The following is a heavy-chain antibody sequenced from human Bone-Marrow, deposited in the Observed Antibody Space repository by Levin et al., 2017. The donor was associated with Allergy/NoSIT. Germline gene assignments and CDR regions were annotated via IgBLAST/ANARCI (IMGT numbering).Heavy chain of an antibody. CDR1: GDTLNEVS. Sequence: PGASVKVSCRVIGDTLNEVSIHWVRQVPLKGLEWIGGFDPEEREILYAQRFQGRVAMPEDTSTETAYLEVSSLRSEDTAVYYCTTAHYSDNNGYYFIDHWGQGTLVTVSS. V-gene: IGHV1-24*01. D-gene: IGHD3-22*01. CDR2: FDPEEREI. J-gene: IGHJ4*02. CDR3: TTAHYSDNNGYYFIDH.